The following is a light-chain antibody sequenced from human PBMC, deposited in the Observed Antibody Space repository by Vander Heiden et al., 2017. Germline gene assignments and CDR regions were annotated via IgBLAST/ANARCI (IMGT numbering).Light chain of an antibody. Sequence: QSLPTQPPSASGTPGQRVTISCSGSSSNIGSNTVNWYQQLPGTAPKLLIYSNNQRPSGVPDRFSGSKSGTSASLAISGLQSEDEADYYCAAWDDSLNGHVVFGGGTKLTVL. J-gene: IGLJ2*01. CDR2: SNN. V-gene: IGLV1-44*01. CDR1: SSNIGSNT. CDR3: AAWDDSLNGHVV.